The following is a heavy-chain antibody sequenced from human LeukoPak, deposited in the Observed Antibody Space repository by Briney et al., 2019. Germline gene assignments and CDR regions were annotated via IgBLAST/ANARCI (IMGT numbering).Heavy chain of an antibody. CDR3: ALLAVASDFDY. D-gene: IGHD6-19*01. J-gene: IGHJ4*02. V-gene: IGHV3-48*03. CDR1: GFPFSIYE. CDR2: IGSSGTTR. Sequence: GGSLRLCCAVSGFPFSIYEMNWVRQAPGKGLEWVSNIGSSGTTRYYADSVKGRFSISRDNAKNSLYLQMNSLRVEDTGVYYCALLAVASDFDYWGQGALVTVSS.